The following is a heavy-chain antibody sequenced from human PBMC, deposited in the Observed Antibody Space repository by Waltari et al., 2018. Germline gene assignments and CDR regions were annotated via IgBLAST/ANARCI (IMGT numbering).Heavy chain of an antibody. J-gene: IGHJ4*02. CDR2: INHSGST. V-gene: IGHV4-34*01. D-gene: IGHD4-17*01. CDR1: GGSFSGYY. Sequence: QVQLQQWGAGLLKPSETLSLTCAVYGGSFSGYYWSWIRKPPGKGLEWIGEINHSGSTNYTPSLKSRVTISVDTSKNQFSLKLSSVTAADTAVYYCARGPKITFYGDYHFDYWGQGTLVTVSS. CDR3: ARGPKITFYGDYHFDY.